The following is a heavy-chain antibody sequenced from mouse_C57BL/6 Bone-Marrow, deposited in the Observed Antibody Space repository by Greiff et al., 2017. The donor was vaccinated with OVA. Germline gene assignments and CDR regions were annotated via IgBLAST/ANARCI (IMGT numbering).Heavy chain of an antibody. Sequence: QVLLQQPGTELVKPGASVKLSCKASGYTFTSYWMHWVKQRPGQGLEWIGNINPSNGGTNYNETFKSKATLTVDKSSSTAYMQLSSLTAEDSAVYYCARRGYGRYFDVWGTGTTVTVSS. V-gene: IGHV1-53*01. CDR2: INPSNGGT. CDR1: GYTFTSYW. D-gene: IGHD2-14*01. J-gene: IGHJ1*03. CDR3: ARRGYGRYFDV.